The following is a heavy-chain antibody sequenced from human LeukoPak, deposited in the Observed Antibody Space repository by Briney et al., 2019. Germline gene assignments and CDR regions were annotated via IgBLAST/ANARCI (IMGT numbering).Heavy chain of an antibody. V-gene: IGHV1-69*06. Sequence: SVKVSCKASGGTFSSYAISWARQAPGQGLEWMGGIIPIFGTANYAQKFQGRVTITADKSTSTAYMELGSLRSEDTAVYYCARTYGSGSYYFDYWGQGTLVTVSS. CDR2: IIPIFGTA. CDR1: GGTFSSYA. CDR3: ARTYGSGSYYFDY. J-gene: IGHJ4*02. D-gene: IGHD3-10*01.